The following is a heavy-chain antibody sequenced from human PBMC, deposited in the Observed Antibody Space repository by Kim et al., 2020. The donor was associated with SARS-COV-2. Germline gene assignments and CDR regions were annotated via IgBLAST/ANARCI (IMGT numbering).Heavy chain of an antibody. CDR1: GGSISSYF. V-gene: IGHV4-59*08. CDR3: ARHLLTAAGSGRAFEI. CDR2: IYYTGST. J-gene: IGHJ3*02. D-gene: IGHD6-13*01. Sequence: SETLSLTCSVSGGSISSYFWSWIRQPPGKGLEWIGYIYYTGSTNYNPSLKSRVTISVDTSKNQFSLRLNSVTAADTAVYYCARHLLTAAGSGRAFEIWG.